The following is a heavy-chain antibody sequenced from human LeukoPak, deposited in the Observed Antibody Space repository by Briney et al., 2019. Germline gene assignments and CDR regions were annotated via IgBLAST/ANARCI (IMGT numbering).Heavy chain of an antibody. CDR3: ARGRFLEWLLTGYNWFDP. CDR1: GGSFSGYY. CDR2: INHSGST. V-gene: IGHV4-34*01. J-gene: IGHJ5*02. Sequence: SETLSLTCAVYGGSFSGYYWSWIRQPPGKGLEWIGEINHSGSTNYNPSLKSRVNISVDTSKNQFSLKLSSVTAADTAVYYCARGRFLEWLLTGYNWFDPWGQGTLVTVSS. D-gene: IGHD3-3*01.